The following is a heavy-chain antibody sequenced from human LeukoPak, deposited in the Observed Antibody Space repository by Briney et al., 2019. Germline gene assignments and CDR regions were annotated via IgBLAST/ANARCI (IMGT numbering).Heavy chain of an antibody. CDR1: GFTFSDYY. Sequence: GGSLRLSCAASGFTFSDYYMSWIRQAPGKGLEWVSYISSSGRTIYYADSVKGRFTISRDNAKNSLYLQMNSLRAEDPAVYFCARDHGGIVVVPAAIEFWGQGTLVTVSS. CDR2: ISSSGRTI. CDR3: ARDHGGIVVVPAAIEF. V-gene: IGHV3-11*01. J-gene: IGHJ4*02. D-gene: IGHD2-2*02.